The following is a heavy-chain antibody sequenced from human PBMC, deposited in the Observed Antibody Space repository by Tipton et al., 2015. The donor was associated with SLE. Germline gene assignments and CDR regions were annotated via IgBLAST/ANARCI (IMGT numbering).Heavy chain of an antibody. Sequence: SLRLSCAASGFAFSSFWMTWVRQAPGKGLEWVSVVYNDGSTHYADSVKGRFTSSRDRSKNSLSLQMNSLRAEDTAVYYCARARDTVDAFDIWGQGTMVTVSS. V-gene: IGHV3-23*03. CDR1: GFAFSSFW. J-gene: IGHJ3*02. CDR3: ARARDTVDAFDI. CDR2: VYNDGST.